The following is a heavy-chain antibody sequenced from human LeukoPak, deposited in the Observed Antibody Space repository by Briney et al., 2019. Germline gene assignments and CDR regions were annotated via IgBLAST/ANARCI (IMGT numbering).Heavy chain of an antibody. D-gene: IGHD3-22*01. CDR2: IYYTGSM. Sequence: SETLSLTCTVSGGSISSGTYYWGWIRQPPGKWLEWVATIYYTGSMYYNPSLNGRITVSVDTSKNQFSLKLSSVTAADTAVYYCASLPGSGYLDYWGQGILVTVSS. CDR1: GGSISSGTYY. V-gene: IGHV4-39*01. J-gene: IGHJ4*02. CDR3: ASLPGSGYLDY.